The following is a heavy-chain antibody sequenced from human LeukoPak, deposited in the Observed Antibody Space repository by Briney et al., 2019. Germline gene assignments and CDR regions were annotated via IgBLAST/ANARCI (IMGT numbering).Heavy chain of an antibody. CDR2: VYHSETT. Sequence: SETLSLTCTVSGGSVSSHYWSWIRQPPGKGLEWIGYVYHSETTSYNPSLKSRVTISLDTSKSQFSLRLTSLTAADTAVYYCARESYGSGSYGWFDPWGQGALVTVS. J-gene: IGHJ5*02. D-gene: IGHD3-10*01. CDR1: GGSVSSHY. CDR3: ARESYGSGSYGWFDP. V-gene: IGHV4-59*02.